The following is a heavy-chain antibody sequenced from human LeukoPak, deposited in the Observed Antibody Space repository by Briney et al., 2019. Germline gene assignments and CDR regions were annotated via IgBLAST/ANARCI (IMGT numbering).Heavy chain of an antibody. J-gene: IGHJ4*02. CDR2: IYVSGST. CDR1: GGSISSYY. Sequence: PSETLSLTCTVSGGSISSYYWSWIRQPAGKGLEWIGRIYVSGSTNYNPSLKRRVTMSVDRSKNQFSLRLTSVPAADTAVYFCARENYDYGDPIYFDYWGQGTLVTVSS. V-gene: IGHV4-4*07. CDR3: ARENYDYGDPIYFDY. D-gene: IGHD4-17*01.